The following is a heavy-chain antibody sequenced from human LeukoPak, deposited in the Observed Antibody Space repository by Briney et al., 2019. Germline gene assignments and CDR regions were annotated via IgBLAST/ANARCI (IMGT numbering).Heavy chain of an antibody. CDR1: GGSISSYY. CDR2: IYDSGST. CDR3: ARGAGSYVDY. D-gene: IGHD6-25*01. V-gene: IGHV4-59*12. Sequence: SETLSLTCTVSGGSISSYYWSWIRQPPGKGLEWIGSIYDSGSTYYNPSLKSRVTISVDRSKNQFSLRLTSVTAADTAMYYCARGAGSYVDYWGQGTLVTVSS. J-gene: IGHJ4*02.